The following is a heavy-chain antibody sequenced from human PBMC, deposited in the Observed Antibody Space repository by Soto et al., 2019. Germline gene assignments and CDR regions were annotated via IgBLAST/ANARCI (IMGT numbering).Heavy chain of an antibody. D-gene: IGHD3-16*01. Sequence: QVQLVQSGAEVKKPGASVKVSCKASGYTFTSYGISWVRQAPGQGLEWMGWISAYNGNTNYAQKLQGRVTMTTDTXXXXXXXXXXXXXXXXXXXXXXXXXXXXWGDYWGQGTLVTVSS. CDR3: XXXXXXWGDY. CDR2: ISAYNGNT. CDR1: GYTFTSYG. V-gene: IGHV1-18*01. J-gene: IGHJ4*02.